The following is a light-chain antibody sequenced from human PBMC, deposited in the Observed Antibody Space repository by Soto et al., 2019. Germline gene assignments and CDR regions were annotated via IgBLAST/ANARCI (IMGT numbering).Light chain of an antibody. CDR3: QQYNNWPPVT. V-gene: IGKV3-15*01. Sequence: TVLTQSPATLSLSPGERATLSCRASQSVDTYLAWYQQKSGRAPRLLIYGASTRATGIPARFSGSGSGTEFTLTISSLQSEDFAVYYCQQYNNWPPVTFGPGTKVDIK. J-gene: IGKJ3*01. CDR1: QSVDTY. CDR2: GAS.